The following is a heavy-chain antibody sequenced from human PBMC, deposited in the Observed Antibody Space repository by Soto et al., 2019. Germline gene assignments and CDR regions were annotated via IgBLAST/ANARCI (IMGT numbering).Heavy chain of an antibody. Sequence: PSETLSLTCTASGGSINSYYWSWIRQPPGKGLEWIGYIHYSGSTNYNPSLKSRVTMSVDTSKNQFSLKLTSLTAADTAVYYCVLDKGTTGPRRFASWGQGTLVPVSS. CDR1: GGSINSYY. V-gene: IGHV4-59*01. CDR2: IHYSGST. CDR3: VLDKGTTGPRRFAS. D-gene: IGHD1-1*01. J-gene: IGHJ5*01.